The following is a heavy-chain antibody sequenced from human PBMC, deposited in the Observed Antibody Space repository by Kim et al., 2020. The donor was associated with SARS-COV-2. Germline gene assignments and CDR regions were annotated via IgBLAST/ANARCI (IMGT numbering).Heavy chain of an antibody. CDR3: VGEPAS. V-gene: IGHV3-11*01. J-gene: IGHJ5*02. CDR2: SDGGSI. Sequence: SDGGSINYADSVNGRFTITRDNARKSLCLQMNSLTPEDTAVYYCVGEPASWGQGTLVTVSS.